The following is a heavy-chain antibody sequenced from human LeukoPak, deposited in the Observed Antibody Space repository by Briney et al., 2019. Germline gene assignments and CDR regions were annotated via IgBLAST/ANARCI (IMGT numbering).Heavy chain of an antibody. V-gene: IGHV1-18*01. D-gene: IGHD2-8*01. CDR3: ARSYIVLMVSSFFDY. J-gene: IGHJ4*02. CDR1: GYTFTIYG. Sequence: ASVKVSCKASGYTFTIYGISWVRQAPGQGLEWMGWISAYNGNTNYAQKPQGRVTMTTDTSTSTAYMELRSLRSDDTAVYYCARSYIVLMVSSFFDYWGQGTLVTVSS. CDR2: ISAYNGNT.